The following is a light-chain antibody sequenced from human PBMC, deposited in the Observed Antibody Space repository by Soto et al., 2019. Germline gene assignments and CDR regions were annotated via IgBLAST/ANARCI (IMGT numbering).Light chain of an antibody. J-gene: IGKJ5*01. CDR2: ESS. Sequence: EIQLTQSPPSLSASVGDRITITCRASQSIRPFLNWYQGKPGKPPKXLIYESSNLRGGVSSRFSGSGSGTDFTLTINRLQPDDFATYYCQHSSSDLITFGQGTRLDTK. CDR3: QHSSSDLIT. V-gene: IGKV1-39*01. CDR1: QSIRPF.